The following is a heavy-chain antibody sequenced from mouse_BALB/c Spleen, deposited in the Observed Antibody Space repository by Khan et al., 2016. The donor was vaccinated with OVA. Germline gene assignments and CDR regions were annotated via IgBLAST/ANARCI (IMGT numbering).Heavy chain of an antibody. CDR3: ARDYWFVY. Sequence: DVQLQESGGGLVKPGGSLKVSCAASGFTFSNYAMSWVRQTPEKRLEWVASISSGGSTYYPDNVKGRFTFSRDNARNILYLQMSSLRSEDTAMYYCARDYWFVYWGQGTLVTVSA. V-gene: IGHV5-6-5*01. CDR2: ISSGGST. J-gene: IGHJ3*01. CDR1: GFTFSNYA.